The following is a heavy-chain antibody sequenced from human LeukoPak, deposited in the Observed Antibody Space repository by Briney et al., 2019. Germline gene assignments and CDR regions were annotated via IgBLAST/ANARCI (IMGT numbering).Heavy chain of an antibody. Sequence: PTGGSLRLSCAASGFTFSSNAMSWVRQAPGKGLEWVSVITGNGGRTYYADSVKGRFTISRDNSKNTLYLQTNSLRAEDTAVYYCAKEYIVATISPWNYWGQGTLVTVSS. J-gene: IGHJ4*02. V-gene: IGHV3-23*01. CDR3: AKEYIVATISPWNY. D-gene: IGHD5-12*01. CDR1: GFTFSSNA. CDR2: ITGNGGRT.